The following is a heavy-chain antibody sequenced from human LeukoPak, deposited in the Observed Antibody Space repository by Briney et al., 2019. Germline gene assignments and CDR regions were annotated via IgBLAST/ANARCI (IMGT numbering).Heavy chain of an antibody. CDR1: GFTFSSYS. D-gene: IGHD5-24*01. CDR3: AREQFSHTSNYFDN. J-gene: IGHJ4*02. Sequence: GGSLRLSCAASGFTFSSYSMNWVRQPPGKGLEWVSSISSSSSYIYYADSVKGRFTVSRDNAKNSLYLQMNSLRAEDTAVYYCAREQFSHTSNYFDNWGQGILVTVSS. CDR2: ISSSSSYI. V-gene: IGHV3-21*01.